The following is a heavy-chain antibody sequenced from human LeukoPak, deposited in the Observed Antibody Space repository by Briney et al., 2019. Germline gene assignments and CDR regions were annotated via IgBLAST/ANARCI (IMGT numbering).Heavy chain of an antibody. J-gene: IGHJ4*02. V-gene: IGHV3-23*01. CDR2: ISGSGGST. CDR3: AKDRYGSGSYYIDY. Sequence: GGSLRLSCAASGFTFSSYAMSWVRQAPGKGLEWVSAISGSGGSTYYADSVKGRFTISRDNSKNTLYLQMNSLRAEGTAVYYCAKDRYGSGSYYIDYWGQGTLVTVSS. D-gene: IGHD3-10*01. CDR1: GFTFSSYA.